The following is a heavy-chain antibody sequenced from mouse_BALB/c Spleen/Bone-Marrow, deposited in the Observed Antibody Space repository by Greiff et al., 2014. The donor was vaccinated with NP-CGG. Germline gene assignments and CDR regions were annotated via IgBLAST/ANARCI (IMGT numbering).Heavy chain of an antibody. CDR1: GFTFTDYY. D-gene: IGHD3-3*01. Sequence: DVKLQESGGGLVQPGGSLRLSCATSGFTFTDYYMNWVRQPPGMALEWLGFIRNKANGYTTDYSTSVKGRFTISRDNSQNILYLQINTLRTEDSATYHCARDGEWLFFDVWGAGTTVTVSS. CDR3: ARDGEWLFFDV. V-gene: IGHV7-3*02. CDR2: IRNKANGYTT. J-gene: IGHJ1*01.